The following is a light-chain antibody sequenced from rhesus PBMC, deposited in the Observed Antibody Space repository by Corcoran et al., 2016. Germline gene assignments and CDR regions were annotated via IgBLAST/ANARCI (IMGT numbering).Light chain of an antibody. CDR3: QQFNSDPFS. V-gene: IGKV1-37*01. Sequence: DIQMTQSPSSLSASVGDRVTITCRASQGISSYLAWYQQKPGKAPKPLIYDASNLESGVPSRFSGSGSGTEFTLTFSSLPPEDFATYFCQQFNSDPFSFSQGTKVEIQ. CDR2: DAS. J-gene: IGKJ2*01. CDR1: QGISSY.